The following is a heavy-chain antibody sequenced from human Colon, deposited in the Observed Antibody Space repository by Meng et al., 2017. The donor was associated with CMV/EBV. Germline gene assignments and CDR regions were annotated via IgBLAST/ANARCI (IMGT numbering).Heavy chain of an antibody. Sequence: QVHLVQSGAEVKKPGASVPVSCKTSGYVFTLYGISWVRQAPGQGLEWMGWISADNRYTSSAEKLQGRFTMTTDASTDTAYMELRSLRSDDTAVYYCARVYEYSSSWGSDHWGQGPRVTVSS. J-gene: IGHJ4*02. CDR3: ARVYEYSSSWGSDH. CDR1: GYVFTLYG. V-gene: IGHV1-18*01. D-gene: IGHD6-6*01. CDR2: ISADNRYT.